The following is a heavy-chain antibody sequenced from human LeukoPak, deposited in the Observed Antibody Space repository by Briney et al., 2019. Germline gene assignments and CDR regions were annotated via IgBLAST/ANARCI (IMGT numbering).Heavy chain of an antibody. J-gene: IGHJ4*02. D-gene: IGHD6-6*01. CDR2: ISSGSSSI. V-gene: IGHV3-48*03. CDR1: GFTFSSYE. Sequence: GGSLRLSCAASGFTFSSYEMNWVRQAPGKGLEWVSYISSGSSSIFYADSVKGRFTISGDNSKNSLYLQMNSLRVEDTAVCYCARGGIAARFAYWGQGTLVTVSS. CDR3: ARGGIAARFAY.